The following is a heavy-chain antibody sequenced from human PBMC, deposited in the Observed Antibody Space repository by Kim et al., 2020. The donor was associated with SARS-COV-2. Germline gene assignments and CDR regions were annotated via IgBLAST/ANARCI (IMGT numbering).Heavy chain of an antibody. V-gene: IGHV3-7*01. Sequence: GGSLRLSCAASGFTFSSYGMNWVRQAPGKGLEWVANIKQDGREKYYADSVKGRFTISRDNAKKSLYLQMNSLRVEDTAVYYCARHADGYSGSWQAEYFQHWGQGTLVTVSS. J-gene: IGHJ1*01. CDR2: IKQDGREK. CDR3: ARHADGYSGSWQAEYFQH. D-gene: IGHD6-13*01. CDR1: GFTFSSYG.